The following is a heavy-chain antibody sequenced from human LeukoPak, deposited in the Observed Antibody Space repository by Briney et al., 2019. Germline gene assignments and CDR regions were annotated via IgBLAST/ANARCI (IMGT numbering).Heavy chain of an antibody. CDR1: SGSISRSSYS. CDR2: IYYVGNT. J-gene: IGHJ5*02. V-gene: IGHV4-39*07. Sequence: SETLSLTCTVSSGSISRSSYSWGWIRQPPGKGLEWIGSIYYVGNTCYNPSLKSRVTISVDTSKNQFSLKLTSVTAADTAVYYCARVPVNIWENWFDPWGQGTLVTVSS. CDR3: ARVPVNIWENWFDP. D-gene: IGHD1-26*01.